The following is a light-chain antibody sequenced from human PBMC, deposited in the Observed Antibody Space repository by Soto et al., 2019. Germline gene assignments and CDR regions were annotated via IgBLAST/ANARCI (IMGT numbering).Light chain of an antibody. CDR1: QSVSRY. CDR2: DAS. CDR3: QQRSNWPPLT. J-gene: IGKJ4*01. Sequence: EIVLTQSPATLPLSPGERATLSCRASQSVSRYLAWYQQKPGQAPRLLIYDASNRATGIPARFSGSGSGTEVPLTISSLEPEDFAVYYCQQRSNWPPLTFGGGTKVEIK. V-gene: IGKV3-11*01.